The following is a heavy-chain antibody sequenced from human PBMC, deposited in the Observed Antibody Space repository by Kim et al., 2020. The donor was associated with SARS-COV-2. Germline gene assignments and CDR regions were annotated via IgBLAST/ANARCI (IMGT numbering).Heavy chain of an antibody. V-gene: IGHV1-69*01. J-gene: IGHJ4*02. Sequence: KFQCRGTITADESTSTAYMELSSLRSEDTAVYYCARDRVAVAGRSLFDYWGQGTLVTVSS. D-gene: IGHD6-19*01. CDR3: ARDRVAVAGRSLFDY.